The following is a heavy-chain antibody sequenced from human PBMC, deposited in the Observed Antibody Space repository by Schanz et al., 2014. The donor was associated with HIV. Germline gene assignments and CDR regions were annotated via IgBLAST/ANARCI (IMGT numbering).Heavy chain of an antibody. D-gene: IGHD5-18*01. V-gene: IGHV3-72*01. CDR1: GFAFSNYA. J-gene: IGHJ6*02. CDR2: SRVKSDSYAT. CDR3: RGYRFYYGVDF. Sequence: EVQLLESGGGLVQPGGSLRLSCAASGFAFSNYAMSWVRRAPGKGLEWVARSRVKSDSYATEYAASVTGRFTISRDDSKNSVYLQMNSLNIEDTAVYYCRGYRFYYGVDFWGQGTTVTVS.